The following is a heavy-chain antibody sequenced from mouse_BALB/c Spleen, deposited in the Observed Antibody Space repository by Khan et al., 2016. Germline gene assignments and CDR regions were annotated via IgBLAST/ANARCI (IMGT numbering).Heavy chain of an antibody. CDR3: ARRDDLYYFDY. CDR2: ISYSGST. J-gene: IGHJ2*01. V-gene: IGHV3-2*02. CDR1: GYSITSDYA. Sequence: EVQLQESGPGLVKPSQSLSLTCTVTGYSITSDYAWNWIRQFPGNKLEWMGYISYSGSTSYNPSLKSRISITRDTSKNQFFLQLNSVTTEDTATSYCARRDDLYYFDYWGQGTTLTVSS. D-gene: IGHD2-4*01.